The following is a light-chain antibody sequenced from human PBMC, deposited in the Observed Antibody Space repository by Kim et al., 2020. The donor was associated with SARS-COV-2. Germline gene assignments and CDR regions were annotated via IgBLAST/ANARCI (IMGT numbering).Light chain of an antibody. CDR1: QGIRSW. CDR2: KAS. V-gene: IGKV1-5*03. CDR3: QQYNSHVT. Sequence: DIQMTQSPSTLSASVGDRVTITCRASQGIRSWLAWYQQKPGKAPKLLIYKASTLESGVPSRFSGSGSGTEFTLTITSLQPDDFATYFCQQYNSHVTFGQGTRLEFK. J-gene: IGKJ5*01.